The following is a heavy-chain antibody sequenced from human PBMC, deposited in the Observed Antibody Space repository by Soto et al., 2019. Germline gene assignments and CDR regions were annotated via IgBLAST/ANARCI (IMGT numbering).Heavy chain of an antibody. V-gene: IGHV1-69*12. Sequence: QVQLVQSGAEVKKPGSSVRVSCKASGATLNTFINYGITWVRQAPGQGLEWMGGIIPVFGAANHAQKFQDRVTISADESTRTVNMELSSLTSEDTAVYYCARGAATKIIVLMYEALGNWGQGTMVTVSS. D-gene: IGHD5-12*01. CDR1: GATLNTFINYG. CDR2: IIPVFGAA. J-gene: IGHJ3*01. CDR3: ARGAATKIIVLMYEALGN.